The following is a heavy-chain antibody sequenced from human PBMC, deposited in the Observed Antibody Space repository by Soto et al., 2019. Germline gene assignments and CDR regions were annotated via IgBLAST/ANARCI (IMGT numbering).Heavy chain of an antibody. CDR3: ARPGYCSRTDFSDFDY. J-gene: IGHJ4*02. D-gene: IGHD2-2*01. CDR1: GYTFTNYW. Sequence: EVQLVQSGAEVKKPGESLKISCKGTGYTFTNYWIGWVRQMPGKGLEWMGIIYPGDSDTTYSPSFQGQVTISAVKSISTAYLQWSSLKASDTAIYYCARPGYCSRTDFSDFDYWGQGTQVTVSS. V-gene: IGHV5-51*03. CDR2: IYPGDSDT.